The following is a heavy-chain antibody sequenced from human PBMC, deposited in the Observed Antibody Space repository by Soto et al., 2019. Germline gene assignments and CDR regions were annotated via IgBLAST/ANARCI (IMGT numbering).Heavy chain of an antibody. Sequence: GESLKISCKGSGYSFPSYWIGWVRQMPGKGREWMGIVYPGDYDTRYSPSFQGQVTISADKSISTAYLQWSSLKASDTAMYYCARLSGCNNGVCYKFDYWGQGTLVTVSS. CDR3: ARLSGCNNGVCYKFDY. CDR1: GYSFPSYW. CDR2: VYPGDYDT. D-gene: IGHD2-8*01. V-gene: IGHV5-51*01. J-gene: IGHJ4*02.